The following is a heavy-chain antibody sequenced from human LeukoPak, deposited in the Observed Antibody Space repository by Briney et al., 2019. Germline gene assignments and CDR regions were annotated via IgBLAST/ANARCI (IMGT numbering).Heavy chain of an antibody. J-gene: IGHJ5*02. D-gene: IGHD6-19*01. V-gene: IGHV1-69*04. CDR2: IIPILGIA. CDR3: ARDSSGWYGWFDP. CDR1: GGTLSSYA. Sequence: SVKVSCKASGGTLSSYAISWVRQAPGQGREWMGRIIPILGIANYAQKFQGRVTITADKSTSTAYMELSSLRSEDTAVYYCARDSSGWYGWFDPWGQGTLVTVSS.